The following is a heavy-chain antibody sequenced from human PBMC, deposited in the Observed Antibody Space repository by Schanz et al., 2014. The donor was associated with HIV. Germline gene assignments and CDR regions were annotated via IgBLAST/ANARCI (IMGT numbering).Heavy chain of an antibody. CDR2: ISYDGSNK. CDR3: AKDQGYDFWSGYYNYYDMDV. J-gene: IGHJ6*02. Sequence: QVQLVESGGGVVQPGRSLRLSCAVSGFTFSNYAMHWVRRAPGKGLAWVALISYDGSNKYYADSVKGRFTISRDNSKNTLYLQMNSLRAEDTAVYYCAKDQGYDFWSGYYNYYDMDVWGQGTTVTVSS. CDR1: GFTFSNYA. V-gene: IGHV3-30*04. D-gene: IGHD3-3*01.